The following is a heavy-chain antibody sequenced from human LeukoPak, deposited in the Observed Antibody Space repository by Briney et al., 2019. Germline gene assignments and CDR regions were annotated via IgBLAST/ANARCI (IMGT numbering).Heavy chain of an antibody. J-gene: IGHJ4*02. D-gene: IGHD3-3*01. Sequence: ASVKVSCKASGYTFTSYGISWVRQAPGQGLEWMGWINPNSGGTNYAQKFQGRVTMTRDTSISTAYMELSRLRSDDTAVYYCARGDLYDFWSGSLIGFDYWGQGTLVTVSS. CDR2: INPNSGGT. V-gene: IGHV1-2*02. CDR3: ARGDLYDFWSGSLIGFDY. CDR1: GYTFTSYG.